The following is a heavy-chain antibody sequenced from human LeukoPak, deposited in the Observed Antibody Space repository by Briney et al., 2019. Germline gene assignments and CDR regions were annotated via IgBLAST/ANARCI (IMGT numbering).Heavy chain of an antibody. CDR3: ARDRSYYGSELDGYYYYGMDV. CDR2: IYSGGST. J-gene: IGHJ6*02. Sequence: PGGSPRLSCAASGFTVSSNYMSWVRQAPGKGLEWVSVIYSGGSTYYADSVKGRFTISRDNSKNTLYLQMNSLRAEDTAVYYCARDRSYYGSELDGYYYYGMDVWGQGTTVTVSS. V-gene: IGHV3-53*01. D-gene: IGHD3-10*01. CDR1: GFTVSSNY.